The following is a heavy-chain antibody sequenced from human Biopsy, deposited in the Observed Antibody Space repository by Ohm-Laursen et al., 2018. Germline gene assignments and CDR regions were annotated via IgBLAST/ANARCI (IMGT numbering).Heavy chain of an antibody. J-gene: IGHJ2*01. CDR1: GYTFTAFS. V-gene: IGHV1-2*02. Sequence: ASVKVSCKASGYTFTAFSVHWLRQAPGQGLEWMGWINPKSGDTDYPQNFQGRVSMTRDTSISTAYMDLSRLRSDDTAVYYCARGRRHCSGTCSRWYFDLWGRGTLVTDSS. CDR3: ARGRRHCSGTCSRWYFDL. D-gene: IGHD2-2*01. CDR2: INPKSGDT.